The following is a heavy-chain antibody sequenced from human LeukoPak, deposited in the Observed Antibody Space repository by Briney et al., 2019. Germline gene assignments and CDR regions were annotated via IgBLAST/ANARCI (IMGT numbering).Heavy chain of an antibody. V-gene: IGHV4-39*01. J-gene: IGHJ5*02. CDR1: GGSISSSSYY. CDR3: ARNYDFWSGYYAENWFDP. CDR2: IYYSGST. D-gene: IGHD3-3*01. Sequence: PSETLSLTCTVSGGSISSSSYYWGWIPQPPWKGLEWIGSIYYSGSTYYNPSPKSLVTISVDTSKNQFSLKLSSVTAADTAVYYCARNYDFWSGYYAENWFDPWGQGTLVTVSS.